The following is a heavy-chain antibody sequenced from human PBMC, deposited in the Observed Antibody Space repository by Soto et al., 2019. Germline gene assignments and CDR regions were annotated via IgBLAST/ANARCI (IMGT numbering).Heavy chain of an antibody. D-gene: IGHD3-10*01. V-gene: IGHV4-59*01. CDR2: IYYSGST. CDR3: AGYGSGSYSGHWFDP. J-gene: IGHJ5*02. CDR1: GGSISSYY. Sequence: PSETLSLTCTVSGGSISSYYWSWIRQPPGKGLEWIGYIYYSGSTNYNPSLKSRVTISVDTSKNQFSLKLSSVTAADTAVYYCAGYGSGSYSGHWFDPWGQGTLVTVPS.